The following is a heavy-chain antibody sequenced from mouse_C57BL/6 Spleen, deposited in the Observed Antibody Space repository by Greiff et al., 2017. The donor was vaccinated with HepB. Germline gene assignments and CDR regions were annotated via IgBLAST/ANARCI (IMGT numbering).Heavy chain of an antibody. D-gene: IGHD1-1*01. V-gene: IGHV1-55*01. CDR2: IYPGSGST. Sequence: QVQLQQPGAELVKPGASVKMSCKASGYTFTSYWITWVKQRPGQGLEWIGDIYPGSGSTNYNEKFKSKATLTVDTSSSTAYMQLSSLTSEDSAAYYCAREGVTTVVADYWGQGTTLTVSS. CDR3: AREGVTTVVADY. CDR1: GYTFTSYW. J-gene: IGHJ2*01.